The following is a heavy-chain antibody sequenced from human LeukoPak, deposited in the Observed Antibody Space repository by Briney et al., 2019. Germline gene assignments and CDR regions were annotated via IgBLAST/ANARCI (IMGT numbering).Heavy chain of an antibody. Sequence: SETLSLTCTVSGGSISSSSYYWGWIRQPPGKGLEWIGSISYTGSTYYNPSLESRVTMSVDTSKNQFSLKLRSVTAAETALYYCARALYYDFWSGYTPFDYWGHGTLVTVSS. V-gene: IGHV4-39*07. D-gene: IGHD3-3*01. CDR1: GGSISSSSYY. J-gene: IGHJ4*01. CDR3: ARALYYDFWSGYTPFDY. CDR2: ISYTGST.